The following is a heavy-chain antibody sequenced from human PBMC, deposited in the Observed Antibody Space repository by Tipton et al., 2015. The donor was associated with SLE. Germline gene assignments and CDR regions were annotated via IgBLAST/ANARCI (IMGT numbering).Heavy chain of an antibody. CDR3: ARVANCPLRYFDWLLSCYFDY. J-gene: IGHJ4*02. D-gene: IGHD3-9*01. V-gene: IGHV3-21*01. CDR2: ISSSSSYI. CDR1: GFTFSSYS. Sequence: GSLRLSCAASGFTFSSYSMNWVRQAPGKGLEWVSSISSSSSYIYYADSVKGRFTISRDNAKNSLYLQMNSLRAEDTAVYYCARVANCPLRYFDWLLSCYFDYWGQGTLVTVSS.